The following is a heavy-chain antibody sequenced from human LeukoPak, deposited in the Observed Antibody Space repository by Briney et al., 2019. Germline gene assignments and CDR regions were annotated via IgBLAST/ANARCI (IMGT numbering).Heavy chain of an antibody. D-gene: IGHD3-10*01. CDR1: GFTFSSHG. CDR3: ANRGYGSGSLDY. J-gene: IGHJ4*02. V-gene: IGHV3-30*02. CDR2: IRYDGSNK. Sequence: GGSLRLSCAASGFTFSSHGMHWVRQAPGKGLEWVAFIRYDGSNKYYADSVKGRFTISRDNSKNTLYLQMNSLRAEDTAVYYCANRGYGSGSLDYWGQGTLVTVSS.